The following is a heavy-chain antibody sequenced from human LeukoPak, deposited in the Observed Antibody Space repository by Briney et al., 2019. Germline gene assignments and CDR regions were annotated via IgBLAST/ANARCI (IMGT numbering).Heavy chain of an antibody. Sequence: GGSLRLSCAASGFTFSSYAMSWVRQAPGKGLEWVSAISGSGGSTYYADSVKGRFTISRDNSKNTLYLQMNSLRAEDTAVYYCAKAAVAGSYYYYYMDVWGKGTTVTVSS. CDR3: AKAAVAGSYYYYYMDV. D-gene: IGHD6-19*01. V-gene: IGHV3-23*01. J-gene: IGHJ6*03. CDR1: GFTFSSYA. CDR2: ISGSGGST.